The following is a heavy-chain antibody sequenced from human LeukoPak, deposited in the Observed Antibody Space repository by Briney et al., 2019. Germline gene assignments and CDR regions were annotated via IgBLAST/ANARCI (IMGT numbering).Heavy chain of an antibody. CDR2: IIPIFGTA. J-gene: IGHJ4*02. Sequence: SVKVSCKASGGTFSSYAISWVRQAPGQGLEWMGRIIPIFGTANYAQKFQGRVTITTDESTSTAYMELSSLRSEDTAVYYCAREMATRPPFDYWGQGTLVTVSS. D-gene: IGHD5-24*01. CDR1: GGTFSSYA. V-gene: IGHV1-69*05. CDR3: AREMATRPPFDY.